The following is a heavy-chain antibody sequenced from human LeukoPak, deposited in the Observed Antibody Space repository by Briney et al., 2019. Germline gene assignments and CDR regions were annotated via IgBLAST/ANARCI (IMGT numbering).Heavy chain of an antibody. D-gene: IGHD2-8*01. J-gene: IGHJ6*03. CDR2: IYSSGNT. CDR1: GDSFSAYY. Sequence: PSETLSLTCTVSGDSFSAYYWSWIRQPPGRGLEWIGYIYSSGNTNYNPSPKSRATISVGTSKKQHSLKLTSVTAADTAVYYCAIHTNVDISSFMDVWGKGTTVTVSS. CDR3: AIHTNVDISSFMDV. V-gene: IGHV4-4*09.